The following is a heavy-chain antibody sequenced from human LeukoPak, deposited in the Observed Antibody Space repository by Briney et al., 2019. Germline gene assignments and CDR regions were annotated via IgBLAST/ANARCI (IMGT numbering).Heavy chain of an antibody. CDR3: ATVAVIRGVTYFDY. CDR1: GGSISSYY. Sequence: PSETLSLTCTVSGGSISSYYWSWIRQPPGKGLEWIAYLFYSGSTDYNPSLESRVTISVDTSKNQFSLKLRSVTAADTAVYYCATVAVIRGVTYFDYWGQGTLVSVSS. V-gene: IGHV4-59*01. J-gene: IGHJ4*02. CDR2: LFYSGST. D-gene: IGHD3-10*01.